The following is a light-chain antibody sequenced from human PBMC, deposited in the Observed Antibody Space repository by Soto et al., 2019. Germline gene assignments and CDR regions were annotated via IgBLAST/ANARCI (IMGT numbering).Light chain of an antibody. CDR3: QSYDSSLGGSRV. CDR1: SSNIGAGYD. J-gene: IGLJ1*01. CDR2: DNT. V-gene: IGLV1-40*01. Sequence: QAVVTQPPSVSGAPGQRVTISCTGSSSNIGAGYDVHWYQQLPGTAPKLLIHDNTNRPSGVPDRFSGSRSGTSASLAITGLQAEDEADYYCQSYDSSLGGSRVFGTGTKLTVL.